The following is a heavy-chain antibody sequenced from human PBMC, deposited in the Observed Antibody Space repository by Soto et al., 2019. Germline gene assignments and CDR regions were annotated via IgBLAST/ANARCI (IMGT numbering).Heavy chain of an antibody. CDR2: IYYSGST. J-gene: IGHJ6*04. Sequence: QVQLQESGPGLVKPSETLPLTCTVSGDSLNSGTYYWSWIRQPPGKGLEWIGRIYYSGSTDQHPSLKGRVSMSVDTSKNQFSLKLSSVPAADAAIYFCARDAMVDTDRGGYYYYSMDIGGVGTTVTVAS. CDR3: ARDAMVDTDRGGYYYYSMDI. CDR1: GDSLNSGTYY. V-gene: IGHV4-61*01. D-gene: IGHD5-18*01.